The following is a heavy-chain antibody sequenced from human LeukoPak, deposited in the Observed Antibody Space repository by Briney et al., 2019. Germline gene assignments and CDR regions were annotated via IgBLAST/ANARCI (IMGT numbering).Heavy chain of an antibody. D-gene: IGHD2-15*01. CDR3: ASGDRLLTYFDY. J-gene: IGHJ4*02. CDR1: GGSISSGSYY. Sequence: SETLSPTCTVSGGSISSGSYYWSWIRQPAGKGLEWIGRIYTSGSTNYNPSLKSRVTISVDTSKNQFSLKLSSVTAADTAVYYCASGDRLLTYFDYWGQGTLVTVSS. CDR2: IYTSGST. V-gene: IGHV4-61*02.